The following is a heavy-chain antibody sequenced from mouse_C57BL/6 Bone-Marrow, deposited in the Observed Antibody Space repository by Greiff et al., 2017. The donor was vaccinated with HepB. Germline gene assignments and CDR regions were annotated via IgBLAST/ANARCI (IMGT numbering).Heavy chain of an antibody. Sequence: VQLQQSGAELVRPGASVKLSCTASGFNIKDDYMHWVKQRPEQGLEWIGWIDPENGDTEYASKFQGKATITADTSSNTAYLQLSSLTSEDTAVYYCTTYYSNYTYYFDYWGQGTTLTVSS. CDR2: IDPENGDT. V-gene: IGHV14-4*01. CDR3: TTYYSNYTYYFDY. J-gene: IGHJ2*01. CDR1: GFNIKDDY. D-gene: IGHD2-5*01.